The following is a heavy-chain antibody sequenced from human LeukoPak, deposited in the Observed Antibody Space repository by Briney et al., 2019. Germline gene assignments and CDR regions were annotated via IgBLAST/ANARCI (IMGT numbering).Heavy chain of an antibody. CDR1: GGTFSSYA. V-gene: IGHV1-69*13. D-gene: IGHD3-10*01. CDR2: IIPIFGTA. CDR3: ARYHGSGSYSDY. J-gene: IGHJ4*02. Sequence: WASVKVSCKASGGTFSSYAISWVRQAPGQGLEWMGGIIPIFGTANYAQKFQGRVTITADESTSTAYMELSSLRSEDTAVYYCARYHGSGSYSDYWGQGTLVTVSS.